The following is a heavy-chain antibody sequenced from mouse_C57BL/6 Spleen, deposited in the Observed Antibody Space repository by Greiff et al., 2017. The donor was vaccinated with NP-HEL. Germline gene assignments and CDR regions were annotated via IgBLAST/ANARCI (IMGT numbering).Heavy chain of an antibody. CDR2: IDPSDSET. CDR1: GYTFTSYW. Sequence: QVQLQQPGAELVRPGSSVKLSCKASGYTFTSYWMHWVKQRPIQGLEWIGNIDPSDSETHYNQKFKDKATLTVDKSSSTAYMQLSSLTSEDSAVYYCERVGLRRGGVMDYWGQGTSVTVSS. J-gene: IGHJ4*01. V-gene: IGHV1-52*01. D-gene: IGHD2-4*01. CDR3: ERVGLRRGGVMDY.